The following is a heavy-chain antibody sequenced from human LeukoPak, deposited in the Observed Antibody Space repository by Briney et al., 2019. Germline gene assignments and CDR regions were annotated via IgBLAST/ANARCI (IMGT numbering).Heavy chain of an antibody. D-gene: IGHD5-12*01. J-gene: IGHJ6*02. V-gene: IGHV3-7*01. Sequence: GGSLRLSCAASVFTFSSYWMSWVRQAPGKGLECVSNIKQDRVEKYYVDSVKGRFTISRDNAKNSLYLQMNSQRAEDTAVSYCARDQRGEWLRDTYYYYCMDVWGQGTMVTVSS. CDR3: ARDQRGEWLRDTYYYYCMDV. CDR2: IKQDRVEK. CDR1: VFTFSSYW.